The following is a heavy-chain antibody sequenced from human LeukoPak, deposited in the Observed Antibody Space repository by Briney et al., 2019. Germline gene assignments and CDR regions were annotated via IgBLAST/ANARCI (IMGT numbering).Heavy chain of an antibody. D-gene: IGHD2-8*02. CDR2: IIPIFGTA. CDR1: GGTFSSYA. Sequence: SVKVSCKASGGTFSSYAISWVRQAPGQGLGWMGGIIPIFGTANYAQKFQGRVTITTDESTSTAYMELSSLRSEDTAVYYCARRPNWWGPTYFDYWGQGTLVTVSS. J-gene: IGHJ4*02. CDR3: ARRPNWWGPTYFDY. V-gene: IGHV1-69*05.